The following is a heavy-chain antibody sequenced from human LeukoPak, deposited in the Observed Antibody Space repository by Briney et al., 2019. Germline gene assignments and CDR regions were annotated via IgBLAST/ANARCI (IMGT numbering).Heavy chain of an antibody. Sequence: GGSLRLSCAASGFTVSTKYMNWVRQAPGKGLEWVSYISSSSGNKYYADSVKGRFTISRDNAKNSLYLQMNSLRAEDTAVYYCARESCSSTSCSYFDSWGQGTLVTVSS. CDR2: ISSSSGNK. D-gene: IGHD2-2*01. V-gene: IGHV3-48*04. CDR1: GFTVSTKY. CDR3: ARESCSSTSCSYFDS. J-gene: IGHJ4*02.